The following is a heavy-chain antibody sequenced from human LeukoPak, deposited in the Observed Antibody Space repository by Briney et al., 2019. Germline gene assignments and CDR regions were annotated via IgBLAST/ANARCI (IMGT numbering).Heavy chain of an antibody. Sequence: GGSLRLSCVASGFTFNTYAMNWVRQAPGKGLEWVSSISSSSSYIYYANSVQGRFTVSRDNAKNSLYLQMNSLRADDTAVYYCATVHFGYFTFWGQGTLVPVSS. V-gene: IGHV3-21*04. D-gene: IGHD3-3*01. CDR2: ISSSSSYI. CDR3: ATVHFGYFTF. CDR1: GFTFNTYA. J-gene: IGHJ4*02.